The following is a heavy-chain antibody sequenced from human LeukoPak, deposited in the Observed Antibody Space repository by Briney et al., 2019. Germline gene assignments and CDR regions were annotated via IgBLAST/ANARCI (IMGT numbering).Heavy chain of an antibody. CDR1: GVSISSSNSY. D-gene: IGHD1-26*01. V-gene: IGHV4-39*07. J-gene: IGHJ4*02. CDR3: ARIEYSGPLDY. Sequence: SGTLSLTCTVSGVSISSSNSYWGWIRQPPGKGLEWIGSIYYSGRTYYNPSLKSRVTISVDTSKNQFSLKLSSVTAADTAVYYCARIEYSGPLDYWGQGTLVTVSS. CDR2: IYYSGRT.